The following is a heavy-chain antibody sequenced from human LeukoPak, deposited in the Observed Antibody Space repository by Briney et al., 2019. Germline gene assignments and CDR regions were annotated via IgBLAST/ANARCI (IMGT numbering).Heavy chain of an antibody. V-gene: IGHV1-2*02. J-gene: IGHJ4*02. CDR3: ARDLLVRPTNAY. CDR2: INPNTGVT. Sequence: ASVGLSRKASGYTFTGYYMHWVRQAPGQGLEWRGWINPNTGVTHYAQKIQDRVTMTRDTSISTAYMELSRLRSDDTAVYYCARDLLVRPTNAYWGQGTAVTVSS. D-gene: IGHD1-26*01. CDR1: GYTFTGYY.